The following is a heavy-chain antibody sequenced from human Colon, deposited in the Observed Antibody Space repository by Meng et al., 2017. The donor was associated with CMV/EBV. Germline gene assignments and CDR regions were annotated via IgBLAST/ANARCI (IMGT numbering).Heavy chain of an antibody. D-gene: IGHD1-14*01. CDR3: ARHGSTTFDH. CDR1: GYIFTSHW. J-gene: IGHJ4*02. V-gene: IGHV5-51*01. CDR2: IYPGDSNT. Sequence: ISCKASGYIFTSHWIGWVRQMPGKGLEYMGIIYPGDSNTKYSPSFQGQVSISADGSTNTAYLQWSGLKASDTAMYYCARHGSTTFDHWGQGTLVTVSS.